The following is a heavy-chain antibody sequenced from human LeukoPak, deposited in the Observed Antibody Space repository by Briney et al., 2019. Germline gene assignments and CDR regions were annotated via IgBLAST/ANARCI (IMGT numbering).Heavy chain of an antibody. D-gene: IGHD3-10*01. V-gene: IGHV3-21*01. CDR1: GFXFSSYS. CDR3: ARVAVRGYYYGMDV. CDR2: ISSSSSYI. Sequence: PGGSLRLSCAASGFXFSSYSINWVRQAPGKGLEWVSSISSSSSYIYYADSVKGRFTISRDNAKNSLYLQMNSLRAEDTAVYYCARVAVRGYYYGMDVWGQGTTVTVSS. J-gene: IGHJ6*02.